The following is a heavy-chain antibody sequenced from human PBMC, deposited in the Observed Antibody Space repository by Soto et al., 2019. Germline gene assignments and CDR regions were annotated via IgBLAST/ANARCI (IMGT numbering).Heavy chain of an antibody. D-gene: IGHD3-3*01. CDR1: GGSISSYY. J-gene: IGHJ4*02. CDR2: IYYSGST. V-gene: IGHV4-59*01. CDR3: ATTTYYDFWSGYLGPDY. Sequence: LSLTCTVSGGSISSYYWSWIRQPPGKGLEWIGYIYYSGSTNYNPSLKSRVTISVDTSKNQFSLKLSSVTAADTAVYYCATTTYYDFWSGYLGPDYWGQGTLVTVSS.